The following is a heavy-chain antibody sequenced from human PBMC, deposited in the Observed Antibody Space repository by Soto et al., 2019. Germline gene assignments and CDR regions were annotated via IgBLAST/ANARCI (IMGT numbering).Heavy chain of an antibody. V-gene: IGHV4-30-4*01. D-gene: IGHD2-8*01. Sequence: KPSETLSLTCTVSGDSISSDGYHWSWIRQSPGKGLEWIGYIYNGGRTFYRPSLESRINMSLDATKNSYSLRLTSDTAADTAVYYCARAPVGMDSINFFDHWGQGILVTVSS. CDR3: ARAPVGMDSINFFDH. CDR1: GDSISSDGYH. CDR2: IYNGGRT. J-gene: IGHJ4*02.